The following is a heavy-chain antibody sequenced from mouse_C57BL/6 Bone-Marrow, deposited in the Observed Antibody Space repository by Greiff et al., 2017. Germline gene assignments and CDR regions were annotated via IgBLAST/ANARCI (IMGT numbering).Heavy chain of an antibody. Sequence: VQLQQSGPGLVQPSQSLSITYTVSGFSLTSYGVHWVRQPPGKGLEWLGVIWSGGSTGYNAAFISRLSISKDNSKSQVFFKMNSLQADDTAIYYCAKRGGSYWYFDVWGTGTTVTVSS. CDR1: GFSLTSYG. V-gene: IGHV2-4*01. CDR2: IWSGGST. CDR3: AKRGGSYWYFDV. J-gene: IGHJ1*03.